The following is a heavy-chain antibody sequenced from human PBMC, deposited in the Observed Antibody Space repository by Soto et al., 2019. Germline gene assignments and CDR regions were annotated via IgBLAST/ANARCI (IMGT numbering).Heavy chain of an antibody. CDR3: ARSIAAGGTDYYYAMDV. CDR2: IYPGDSDT. J-gene: IGHJ6*02. D-gene: IGHD6-13*01. V-gene: IGHV5-51*01. Sequence: PGESLKISCKGSGYNFTNYWTGWVRQMPGKGLEWMGIIYPGDSDTRYSPSFQGQVTISADKSISTAYLQWSSLKASDTAIYYCARSIAAGGTDYYYAMDVWGQGTTVTVSS. CDR1: GYNFTNYW.